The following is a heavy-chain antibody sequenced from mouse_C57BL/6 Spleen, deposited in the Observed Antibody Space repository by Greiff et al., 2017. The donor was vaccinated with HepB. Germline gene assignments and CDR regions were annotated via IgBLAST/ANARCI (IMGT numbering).Heavy chain of an antibody. CDR2: ISDGGSYT. D-gene: IGHD2-3*01. CDR3: ARVSYDGYMDY. J-gene: IGHJ4*01. V-gene: IGHV5-4*01. CDR1: GFTFSSYA. Sequence: EVHLVESGGGLVKPGGSLKLSCAASGFTFSSYAMSWVRQTPEKRLEWVATISDGGSYTYYPDNVKGRFTISRDNAKNNLYLQMSHLKSEDTAMYYCARVSYDGYMDYWGQGTSVTVSS.